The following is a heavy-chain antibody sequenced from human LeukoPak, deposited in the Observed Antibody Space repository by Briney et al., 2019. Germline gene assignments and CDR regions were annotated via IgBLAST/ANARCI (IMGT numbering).Heavy chain of an antibody. Sequence: SVKVSCKASGGTFSSYAISWVRQAPGQGLEWMGGIIPIFGTANYAQKFQGRVTITADESTSTAYMELSSLRSEDTAVYYCARGPLRFLEWFLHWGQGTLVTVSS. V-gene: IGHV1-69*13. CDR1: GGTFSSYA. CDR2: IIPIFGTA. CDR3: ARGPLRFLEWFLH. D-gene: IGHD3-3*01. J-gene: IGHJ4*02.